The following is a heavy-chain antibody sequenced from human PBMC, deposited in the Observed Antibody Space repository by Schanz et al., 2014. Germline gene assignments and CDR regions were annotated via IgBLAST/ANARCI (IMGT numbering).Heavy chain of an antibody. D-gene: IGHD5-12*01. Sequence: QVHLVQSGAEVKKPGSSVKVSCKASGGTFSSDTFSWVRQAPGQGLEWMGRIVPIAGITNYAQRFQGRVTITADKSSDTAYMELSSLRSEDTAVYYCARDFSAYVGNYFDYWGQGTLVAVSS. CDR3: ARDFSAYVGNYFDY. CDR1: GGTFSSDT. V-gene: IGHV1-69*08. J-gene: IGHJ4*02. CDR2: IVPIAGIT.